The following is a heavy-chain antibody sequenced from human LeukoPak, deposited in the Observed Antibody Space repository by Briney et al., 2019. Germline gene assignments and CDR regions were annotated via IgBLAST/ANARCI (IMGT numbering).Heavy chain of an antibody. J-gene: IGHJ4*02. D-gene: IGHD3-10*01. CDR3: AKGPSPSVYYGSGSYPSWFDY. CDR1: GFTFSSYA. V-gene: IGHV3-23*01. Sequence: RAGGSLRLSCAASGFTFSSYAMSWVRQAPGKGLEWVSAISGSGGSTYYADSVKGRFTISRDNSKNTLYLQMNSLRAEDTAVYYCAKGPSPSVYYGSGSYPSWFDYWGQGTLVTVSS. CDR2: ISGSGGST.